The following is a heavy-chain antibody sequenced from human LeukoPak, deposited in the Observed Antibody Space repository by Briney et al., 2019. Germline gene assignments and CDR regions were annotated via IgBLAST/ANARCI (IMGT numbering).Heavy chain of an antibody. V-gene: IGHV3-23*01. CDR1: GFTFSSYS. J-gene: IGHJ4*02. CDR2: LSGNSAEV. Sequence: GGSLRLSCEASGFTFSSYSMAWVRQAPGTGLQWISTLSGNSAEVFYAESVKGRFTISRDNSMNTLYLEMNNLRADDTALYYCARGGSGWFGRTDYWGQGTLVTVSP. CDR3: ARGGSGWFGRTDY. D-gene: IGHD6-19*01.